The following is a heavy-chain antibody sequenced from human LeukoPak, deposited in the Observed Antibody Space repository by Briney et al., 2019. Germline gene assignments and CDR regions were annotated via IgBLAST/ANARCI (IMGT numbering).Heavy chain of an antibody. V-gene: IGHV3-21*01. J-gene: IGHJ4*02. CDR3: ARDAVLVPAAIGFDY. CDR2: ISSSSSYI. D-gene: IGHD2-2*02. CDR1: GFTFSSYS. Sequence: GGSLRLSCAASGFTFSSYSMNWVRQAPGKGLEWVSSISSSSSYIYYADSVKGRFTISRDNAKNSLYLQMNSLRAEDTAVYYCARDAVLVPAAIGFDYWRQGTLVTVSS.